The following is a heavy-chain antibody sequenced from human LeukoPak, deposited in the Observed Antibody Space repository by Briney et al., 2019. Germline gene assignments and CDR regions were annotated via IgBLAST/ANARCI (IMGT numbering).Heavy chain of an antibody. CDR3: AREGLRYFDWLLFLDY. D-gene: IGHD3-9*01. CDR2: MNPNSGNT. J-gene: IGHJ4*02. Sequence: ASVKVSCKASGYTFTSYDINWVRQATGQGLEWMGWMNPNSGNTGYAQKFQGRVTMTRNTSISTAYMELSSLRSEDTAVYYCAREGLRYFDWLLFLDYWGQGTLVTVSS. CDR1: GYTFTSYD. V-gene: IGHV1-8*01.